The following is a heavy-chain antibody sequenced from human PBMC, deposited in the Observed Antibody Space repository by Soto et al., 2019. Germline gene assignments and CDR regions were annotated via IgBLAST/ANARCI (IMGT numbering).Heavy chain of an antibody. J-gene: IGHJ6*02. Sequence: EASVKVSCKASGYTFTGYYMHWVRQAPGQGLEWMGWINPNSGGTNYAQRFQGWVTMTRDRSISTAYMELSRLKSDDTAVYYCARVGGGLASLGYYGMDVWGQGTTVTVSS. CDR1: GYTFTGYY. D-gene: IGHD3-10*01. V-gene: IGHV1-2*04. CDR3: ARVGGGLASLGYYGMDV. CDR2: INPNSGGT.